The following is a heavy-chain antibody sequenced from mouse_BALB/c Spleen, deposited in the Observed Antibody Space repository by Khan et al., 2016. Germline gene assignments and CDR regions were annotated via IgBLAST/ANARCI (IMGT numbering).Heavy chain of an antibody. Sequence: QVRLQQSGPELVRPGVSVKISCKGSGYTFTDYAMHWVKQSHGKSPEWIGVISTYSGNTNYNQKFKGKATMTVDKSSSTAYMELARLTSEDSVICYCARWGLRWYFDVWGAGTTVTVSS. CDR2: ISTYSGNT. D-gene: IGHD2-2*01. CDR1: GYTFTDYA. CDR3: ARWGLRWYFDV. V-gene: IGHV1S137*01. J-gene: IGHJ1*01.